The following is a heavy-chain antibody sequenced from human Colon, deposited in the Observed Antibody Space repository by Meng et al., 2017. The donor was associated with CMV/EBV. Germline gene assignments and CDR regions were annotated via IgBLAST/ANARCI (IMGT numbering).Heavy chain of an antibody. V-gene: IGHV3-33*06. J-gene: IGHJ4*02. CDR2: VWFDESNK. CDR1: GFTFRRNA. D-gene: IGHD6-13*01. CDR3: AKDGGGSSWDGFFDS. Sequence: GGSLRLSCVASGFTFRRNAMHWVRQAPGKGLEWVAIVWFDESNKYYADSVKGRFTISRDNSKNMLYLQMNSLRAEDTAVYYCAKDGGGSSWDGFFDSWGQGSLVTVSS.